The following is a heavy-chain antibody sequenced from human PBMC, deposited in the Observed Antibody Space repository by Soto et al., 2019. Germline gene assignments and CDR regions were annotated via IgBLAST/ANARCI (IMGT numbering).Heavy chain of an antibody. V-gene: IGHV1-18*01. Sequence: ASVKVSCKASGYTFTSYGISWVRQAPGQGLEWMGWISAHNGNTNYAQKLQGRVTMTTDTSTSTAYVELRSLRSDDTAVYYCARGDSYYDFWSGYYGSDYYYMDVWGKGTTVTVSS. J-gene: IGHJ6*03. CDR3: ARGDSYYDFWSGYYGSDYYYMDV. CDR2: ISAHNGNT. CDR1: GYTFTSYG. D-gene: IGHD3-3*01.